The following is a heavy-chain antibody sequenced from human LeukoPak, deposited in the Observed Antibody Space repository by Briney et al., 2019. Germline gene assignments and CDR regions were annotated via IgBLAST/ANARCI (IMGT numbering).Heavy chain of an antibody. J-gene: IGHJ4*02. CDR2: IYYSGST. CDR3: ARHRHEYSSSSCFDY. Sequence: KSSQTLSLTCTVSGGSISSSSYSWGWIRQPPGKGLEWIGSIYYSGSTYYNPSLKSRVTISVDTSKNQFSLKLSSVTAADTAVYYCARHRHEYSSSSCFDYWGQGTLVTVSS. V-gene: IGHV4-39*01. D-gene: IGHD6-6*01. CDR1: GGSISSSSYS.